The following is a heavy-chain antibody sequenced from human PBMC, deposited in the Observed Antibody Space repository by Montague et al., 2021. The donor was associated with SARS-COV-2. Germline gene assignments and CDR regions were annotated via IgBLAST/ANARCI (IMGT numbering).Heavy chain of an antibody. Sequence: CAISGDSVSRNGVAWTWIRQSPSRGLEYLGRTYYTSRWHNDQAPSVKGRLTVNPDTSKNQSSLHPNSVTPEDTAVYYCARDGDGWEVPFDFWSQGTLVTVSS. CDR1: GDSVSRNGVA. V-gene: IGHV6-1*01. CDR2: TYYTSRWHN. CDR3: ARDGDGWEVPFDF. D-gene: IGHD1-26*01. J-gene: IGHJ4*01.